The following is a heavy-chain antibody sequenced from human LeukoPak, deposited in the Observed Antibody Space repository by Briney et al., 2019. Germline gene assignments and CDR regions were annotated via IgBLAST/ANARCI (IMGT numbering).Heavy chain of an antibody. Sequence: SETLSLTCTVSSGSIRSHFWSWIRQPPGKGLERIGYVYDSGYTKYRPSLKSRVTISIDTSKNQYSLNLNSVTAADAAVYYCARTIQGRPYYFDSWGQGTLVTVSS. D-gene: IGHD6-6*01. V-gene: IGHV4-59*11. J-gene: IGHJ4*02. CDR3: ARTIQGRPYYFDS. CDR2: VYDSGYT. CDR1: SGSIRSHF.